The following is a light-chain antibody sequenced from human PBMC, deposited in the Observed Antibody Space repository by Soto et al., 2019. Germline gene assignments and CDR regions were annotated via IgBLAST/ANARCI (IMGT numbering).Light chain of an antibody. CDR2: EVG. CDR3: SSYTSSSTPYV. CDR1: SSDVGGYNY. V-gene: IGLV2-14*01. Sequence: QSVLTQPASVSGSPGQSITISCTGTSSDVGGYNYVSWYQQHPGKAPKLMIYEVGNRPSGVSNRFSGSKSGNTASLTISGLQAEDEADYYCSSYTSSSTPYVFGTGTKVTVL. J-gene: IGLJ1*01.